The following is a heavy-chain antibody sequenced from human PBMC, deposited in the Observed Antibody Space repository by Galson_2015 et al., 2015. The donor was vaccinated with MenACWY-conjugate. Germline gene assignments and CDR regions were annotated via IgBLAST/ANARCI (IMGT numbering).Heavy chain of an antibody. CDR1: GGSISSSSHY. V-gene: IGHV4-39*07. CDR2: IYYTENK. CDR3: ARRSIGDAFDI. Sequence: TLSLTCTVSGGSISSSSHYWGWIRQPPGKGLEWIGSIYYTENKYYNPSLVSRVAFSLDTSKNQVSLRLKSMTAGDTAVYYCARRSIGDAFDIWGQGTLVTVSS. J-gene: IGHJ3*02.